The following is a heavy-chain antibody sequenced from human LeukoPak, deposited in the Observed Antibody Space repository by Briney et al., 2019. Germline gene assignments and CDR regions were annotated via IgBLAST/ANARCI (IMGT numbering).Heavy chain of an antibody. V-gene: IGHV1-69*13. J-gene: IGHJ4*02. CDR2: IIPIFGTA. CDR3: ARDRGWAGYSYGFYY. CDR1: GGTFSSYA. D-gene: IGHD5-18*01. Sequence: GASVKVSCKASGGTFSSYAISWVRQAPGQGLEWMGGIIPIFGTANYAQKFQGRVTITADESTSTAYMELSSLRSEDTAVYYCARDRGWAGYSYGFYYWGQGTLVTVS.